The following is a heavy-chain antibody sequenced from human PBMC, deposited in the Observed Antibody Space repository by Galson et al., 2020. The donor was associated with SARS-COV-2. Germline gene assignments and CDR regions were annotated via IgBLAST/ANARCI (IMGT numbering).Heavy chain of an antibody. D-gene: IGHD2-2*01. V-gene: IGHV4-39*07. CDR2: IYYSGST. CDR1: GGSISSSSYY. Sequence: SETLSLTCTVSGGSISSSSYYWGWIRQPPGKGLEWIGSIYYSGSTYYNPSLKSRVTISVDTSKNQFSLKLSSVTAADTAVYYCARAHLPHCSSTSCWYYYYYMDVWGKGTTVTVSS. J-gene: IGHJ6*03. CDR3: ARAHLPHCSSTSCWYYYYYMDV.